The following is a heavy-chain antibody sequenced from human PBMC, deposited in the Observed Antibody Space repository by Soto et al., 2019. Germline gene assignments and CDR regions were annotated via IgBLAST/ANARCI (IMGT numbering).Heavy chain of an antibody. V-gene: IGHV2-5*02. D-gene: IGHD3-16*01. CDR3: AHIPNYYQYDWLDP. CDR2: IYWDDDK. Sequence: QITLKESGPTLVKPTQTLTLTCTFSGFSLTTRGVGVGWIRQPPGKALECLALIYWDDDKRYSPSLQSRLSITKDTSKTQVLLPITNVDPVDPATYYCAHIPNYYQYDWLDPWGQGPLVSVSS. J-gene: IGHJ5*02. CDR1: GFSLTTRGVG.